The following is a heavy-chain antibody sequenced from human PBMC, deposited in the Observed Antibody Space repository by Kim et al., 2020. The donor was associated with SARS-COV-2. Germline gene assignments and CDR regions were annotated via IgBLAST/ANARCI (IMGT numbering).Heavy chain of an antibody. V-gene: IGHV1-69*04. CDR2: IIPILGIA. D-gene: IGHD2-2*01. CDR3: ARGLRYCSSTSCSAEGGY. Sequence: SVKVSCKASGGTFSSYAISWVRQAPGQGLEWMGRIIPILGIANYAQKFQGRVTITADKSTSTAYMELSSLRSEDTAVYYCARGLRYCSSTSCSAEGGYWGQGTLVTVSS. J-gene: IGHJ4*02. CDR1: GGTFSSYA.